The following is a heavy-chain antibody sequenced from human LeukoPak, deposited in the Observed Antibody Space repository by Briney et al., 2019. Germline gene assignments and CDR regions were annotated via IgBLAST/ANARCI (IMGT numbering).Heavy chain of an antibody. CDR3: ARDHCSGGSCSDV. CDR2: ISSSSNYI. CDR1: GFTFSSYS. J-gene: IGHJ6*04. V-gene: IGHV3-21*01. D-gene: IGHD2-15*01. Sequence: GGSLRLSCAASGFTFSSYSMNWVRQAPGKGLEWVSSISSSSNYIYCADSLKGRFIISRDNAKNSLYLQMNSLRAEDTAVYYCARDHCSGGSCSDVWGKGTTVTVSS.